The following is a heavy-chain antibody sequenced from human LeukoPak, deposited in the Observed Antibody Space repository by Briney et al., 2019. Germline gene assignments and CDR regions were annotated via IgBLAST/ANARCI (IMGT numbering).Heavy chain of an antibody. CDR3: ARHSKSNHYYDSSGYGMDV. Sequence: GESLKISCKGSGYSFTSYWIGWVRQMPGKGLEWMGIIYPGDSDTRYSPSFQGQVTISADKSISTAYLQWSSLKASDTAMYYCARHSKSNHYYDSSGYGMDVWGQGTTVTVSS. D-gene: IGHD3-22*01. J-gene: IGHJ6*02. V-gene: IGHV5-51*01. CDR1: GYSFTSYW. CDR2: IYPGDSDT.